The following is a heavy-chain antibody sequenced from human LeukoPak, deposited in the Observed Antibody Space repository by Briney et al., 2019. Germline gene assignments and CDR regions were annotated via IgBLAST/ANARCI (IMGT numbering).Heavy chain of an antibody. Sequence: GGSLRLSCAASGFAFSTYWMTWVRQAQGKGLEWVANIKEDGSEKYYVDSVKGRFTIARDNAKNSLYLQITSLRADEMAVYYCARGDRRFEYWGQGTLVTVSS. D-gene: IGHD2-21*01. CDR1: GFAFSTYW. J-gene: IGHJ4*02. CDR3: ARGDRRFEY. CDR2: IKEDGSEK. V-gene: IGHV3-7*01.